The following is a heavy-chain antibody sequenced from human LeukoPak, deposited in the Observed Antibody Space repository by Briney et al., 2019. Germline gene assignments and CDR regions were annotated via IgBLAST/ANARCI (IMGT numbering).Heavy chain of an antibody. D-gene: IGHD3-22*01. CDR2: ISGSGGST. V-gene: IGHV3-23*01. CDR1: GFTFSSYA. J-gene: IGHJ4*02. Sequence: PGGSLRLSCAASGFTFSSYAMSWVRQAPGKGLEWVSAISGSGGSTYYADSVKGRFTISRDNSKNTLYLQMNSLRAEDTAVYYCAKFTLHYYDSSFHYFDYWGQGTLVTVSS. CDR3: AKFTLHYYDSSFHYFDY.